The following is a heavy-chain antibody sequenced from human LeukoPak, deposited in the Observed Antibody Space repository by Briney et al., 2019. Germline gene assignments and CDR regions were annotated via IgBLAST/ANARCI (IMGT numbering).Heavy chain of an antibody. Sequence: GASVKVSCKASGYTFTSYDINWVRQATGQGLEWMGWMNPNSDTGYAQKFQGGVTVTRNASISTAYMELGSLRSEDTAVYYCAYSKYYYDSSGPQYYYYGMDVWGQGTTVTVSS. V-gene: IGHV1-8*01. CDR2: MNPNSDT. J-gene: IGHJ6*02. D-gene: IGHD3-22*01. CDR1: GYTFTSYD. CDR3: AYSKYYYDSSGPQYYYYGMDV.